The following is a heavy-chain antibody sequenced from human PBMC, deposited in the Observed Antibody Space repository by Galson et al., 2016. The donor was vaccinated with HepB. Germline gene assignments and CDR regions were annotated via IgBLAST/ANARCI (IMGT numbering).Heavy chain of an antibody. CDR3: AAERAGQFWG. V-gene: IGHV3-7*01. CDR1: GFTFRIYW. D-gene: IGHD3-3*02. CDR2: LNLDGSET. J-gene: IGHJ4*02. Sequence: SLRLSCAASGFTFRIYWMSWVRQAPGKGLEWVANLNLDGSETYYVDSVKGRFTISRDNANNSIYLQMNSRRAEDTAGYYCAAERAGQFWGWGQGTLVTVSS.